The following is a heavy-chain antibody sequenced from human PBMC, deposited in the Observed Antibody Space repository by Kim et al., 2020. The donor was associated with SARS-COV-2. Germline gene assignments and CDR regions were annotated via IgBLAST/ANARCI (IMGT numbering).Heavy chain of an antibody. CDR3: ARGARLSYYYYYYYMDV. V-gene: IGHV4-34*01. CDR1: GGSFSGYY. J-gene: IGHJ6*03. Sequence: SETLSLTCAVYGGSFSGYYWSWIRQPPGKGLEWIGEINHSGSTNYNPSLKSRVTISVDTSKNQFSLKLSSVTAADTAVYYCARGARLSYYYYYYYMDVWG. D-gene: IGHD6-6*01. CDR2: INHSGST.